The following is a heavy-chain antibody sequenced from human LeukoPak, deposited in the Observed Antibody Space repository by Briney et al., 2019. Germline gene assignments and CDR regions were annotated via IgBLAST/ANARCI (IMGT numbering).Heavy chain of an antibody. CDR2: ISPSSSYI. CDR3: AREGGYCSGGSCRFFDY. J-gene: IGHJ4*02. CDR1: GFTFSSSS. D-gene: IGHD2-15*01. V-gene: IGHV3-21*06. Sequence: TGGSLRLSCAASGFTFSSSSMIWVRQAPGKGLEFVSSISPSSSYIYYADSVKGRFTISRDDAKNSLFLQMNSLRAEDTAVYYCAREGGYCSGGSCRFFDYWGQGTLVTVSS.